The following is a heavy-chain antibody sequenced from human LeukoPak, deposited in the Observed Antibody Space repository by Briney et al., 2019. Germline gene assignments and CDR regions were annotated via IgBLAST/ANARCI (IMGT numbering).Heavy chain of an antibody. CDR1: GYTFTGYY. D-gene: IGHD2-15*01. V-gene: IGHV1-2*06. J-gene: IGHJ4*02. Sequence: ASVKVSCKASGYTFTGYYMHWVRQAPGQGLEWMGRTNPNSGGTNYAQKFQGRVTMTRDTSITTAYMELSRLRSDDTAVYYCAKQLGYCSDGSCYFPYWGQGTLVTVSS. CDR3: AKQLGYCSDGSCYFPY. CDR2: TNPNSGGT.